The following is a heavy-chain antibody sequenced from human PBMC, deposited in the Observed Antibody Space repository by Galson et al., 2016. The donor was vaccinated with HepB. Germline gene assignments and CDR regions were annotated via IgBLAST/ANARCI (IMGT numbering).Heavy chain of an antibody. V-gene: IGHV3-7*04. J-gene: IGHJ2*01. Sequence: LRLSCAASGFSLGNYWMNWARQAPGKGLEWLANIKKDGSEINYVDSVKGRFTISRDNAKNSLFLQMNTLRVEDTPVYYCTREFDLWGRGTQVTVSS. CDR1: GFSLGNYW. CDR3: TREFDL. CDR2: IKKDGSEI.